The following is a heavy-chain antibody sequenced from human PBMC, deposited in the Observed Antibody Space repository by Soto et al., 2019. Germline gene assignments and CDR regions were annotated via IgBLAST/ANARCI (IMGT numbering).Heavy chain of an antibody. CDR2: IYFSGST. CDR1: GGSISSGNFY. J-gene: IGHJ4*02. CDR3: AHDTHGGSTYFDL. V-gene: IGHV4-30-4*01. D-gene: IGHD1-26*01. Sequence: VQLQESGPGLVRPSETLSLTCTVSGGSISSGNFYWIWIRQPPGKGLEWIGYIYFSGSTSYSRFLKSRLTLSLNTSNNQFSLKLTSVTAADSAVYYCAHDTHGGSTYFDLWGQGALVTVSS.